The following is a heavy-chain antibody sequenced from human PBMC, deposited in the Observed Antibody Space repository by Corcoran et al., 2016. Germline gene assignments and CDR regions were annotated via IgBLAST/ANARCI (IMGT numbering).Heavy chain of an antibody. CDR1: GFSLSTSGMC. Sequence: QVTMRESGPALVKPTQTLTLTCTFSGFSLSTSGMCVSWIRQPPGKALEWLALIDWDDDKYYSTSLKTRLTISKDTSKNQVVLTMTNMDPVDTATYYCARTMMVLGVIANYYYYYGMDVWGQGTTVTVSS. V-gene: IGHV2-70*01. J-gene: IGHJ6*02. CDR3: ARTMMVLGVIANYYYYYGMDV. CDR2: IDWDDDK. D-gene: IGHD3-10*01.